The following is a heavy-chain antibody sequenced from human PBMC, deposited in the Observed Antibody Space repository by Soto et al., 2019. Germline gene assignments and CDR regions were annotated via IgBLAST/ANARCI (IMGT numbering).Heavy chain of an antibody. Sequence: GGSLRLSCAASGFTFSSYAMSWVRQAPGKGLEWVSAISGSGGSTYYADSVKGQFTISRDNSKNTLYLQMNSLRAEDTAVYYCAKDAYYDSSGYYTDIDYWGQGTLVTVSS. CDR3: AKDAYYDSSGYYTDIDY. D-gene: IGHD3-22*01. CDR2: ISGSGGST. CDR1: GFTFSSYA. J-gene: IGHJ4*02. V-gene: IGHV3-23*01.